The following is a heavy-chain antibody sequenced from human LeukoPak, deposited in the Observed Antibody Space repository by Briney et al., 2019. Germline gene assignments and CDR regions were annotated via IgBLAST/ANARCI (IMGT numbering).Heavy chain of an antibody. D-gene: IGHD3-22*01. J-gene: IGHJ4*02. CDR1: GFTFSSYA. CDR3: AKDPTHYRVWDYYETIGLSY. CDR2: ISYDGSNK. V-gene: IGHV3-30*04. Sequence: GGSLRLSCAASGFTFSSYAMHWVRQAPGKGLEWVAVISYDGSNKYYADSVKGRFTISRDNSKNTLYLQMNSLRAEDTAVYYCAKDPTHYRVWDYYETIGLSYWGQGTLVTVSS.